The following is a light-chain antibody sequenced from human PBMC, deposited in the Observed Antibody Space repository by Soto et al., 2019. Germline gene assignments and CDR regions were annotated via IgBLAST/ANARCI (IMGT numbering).Light chain of an antibody. V-gene: IGLV2-14*01. CDR3: KSYAVINTYV. Sequence: QSVLTQPASVSGSPGQSITISCTGTSSDVGAYNYVSWYQQRPGKAPKLMIYEVGSRPSGVSDRFSGSKSGNTASLTVSGLQAADEADYFCKSYAVINTYVFGSGTKGAVL. CDR1: SSDVGAYNY. J-gene: IGLJ1*01. CDR2: EVG.